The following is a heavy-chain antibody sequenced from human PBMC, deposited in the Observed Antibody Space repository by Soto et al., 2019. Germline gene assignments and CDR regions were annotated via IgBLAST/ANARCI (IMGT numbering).Heavy chain of an antibody. J-gene: IGHJ4*02. CDR2: IYYSGST. CDR3: ARHTTYYDILTGYYDPRSVLSYFDY. V-gene: IGHV4-39*01. D-gene: IGHD3-9*01. Sequence: QLQLQESGPGLVKPSETLSLTCTVSGGSISSSSYYWGWIRQPPGKGLEWIGSIYYSGSTYYNPSLKSRITISVDTSKNQFSLKLSSVTAADTAVYYCARHTTYYDILTGYYDPRSVLSYFDYWGQGTLVTVSS. CDR1: GGSISSSSYY.